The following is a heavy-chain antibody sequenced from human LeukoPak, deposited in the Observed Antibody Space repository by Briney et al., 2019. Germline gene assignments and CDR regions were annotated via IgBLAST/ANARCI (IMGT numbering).Heavy chain of an antibody. J-gene: IGHJ3*02. CDR1: GYTFTSYA. Sequence: ASVKVSCKASGYTFTSYAMNWVRQAPGQGLEWMGWINTNTGNPTYAQGFTGRFVFSLDTSVSTAYLQISSLKAEDTAVYYCARVWGEIGAIRFGAFDIWGQGTMVTVSS. CDR3: ARVWGEIGAIRFGAFDI. V-gene: IGHV7-4-1*02. CDR2: INTNTGNP. D-gene: IGHD1-26*01.